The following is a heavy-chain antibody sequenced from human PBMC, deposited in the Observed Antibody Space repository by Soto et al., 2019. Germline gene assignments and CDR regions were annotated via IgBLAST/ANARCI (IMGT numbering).Heavy chain of an antibody. D-gene: IGHD3-22*01. CDR1: GYTFTGYY. CDR2: INPNFGTT. V-gene: IGHV1-2*02. J-gene: IGHJ4*02. CDR3: ARGGYYYDSSGYSDY. Sequence: ASVKVSCKASGYTFTGYYMHWVRQAPGQGLEWMGGINPNFGTTNYAQKFQGRVTITADASTSTAYMELSSLRSEDTAVYYCARGGYYYDSSGYSDYWGQGTLVTVSS.